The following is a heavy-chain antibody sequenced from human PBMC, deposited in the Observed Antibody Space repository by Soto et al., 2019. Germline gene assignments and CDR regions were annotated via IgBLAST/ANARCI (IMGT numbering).Heavy chain of an antibody. V-gene: IGHV1-18*01. CDR1: CFTLSRFG. J-gene: IGHJ4*02. CDR3: ARDLGGWPDY. CDR2: ISAYNGNT. D-gene: IGHD2-15*01. Sequence: GGPVEGSCKAFCFTLSRFGIRWGRQAPGQGLEWMGWISAYNGNTNYAQKLQGRVTMTTDTSTSTAYMELRSLRSDDTAVYYCARDLGGWPDYWGQGTLVTVSS.